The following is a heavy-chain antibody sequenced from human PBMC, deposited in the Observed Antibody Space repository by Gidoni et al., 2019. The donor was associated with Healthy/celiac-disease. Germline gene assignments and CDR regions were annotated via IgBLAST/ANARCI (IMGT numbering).Heavy chain of an antibody. CDR3: ARVATYYDILTGHSRQHFDY. J-gene: IGHJ4*02. D-gene: IGHD3-9*01. Sequence: GRFTISRDNAKNSLYLQMNSLRAEDTAVYYCARVATYYDILTGHSRQHFDYWGQGTLVTVSS. V-gene: IGHV3-11*05.